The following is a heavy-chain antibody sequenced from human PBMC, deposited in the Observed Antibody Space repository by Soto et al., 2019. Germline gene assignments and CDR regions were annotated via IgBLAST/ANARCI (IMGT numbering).Heavy chain of an antibody. Sequence: QVQLVQSGAEVKKPGASVKVSCKASGYTFTGYYMHWVRQAPGQGLEWMGWINPNSGGTNYAQKFPGWVTMTRDTSISTAYMELSRLRSDDTAVYYCARAGLGYCSGGSCYSGDSNWFDPWGQGTLVTVSS. CDR1: GYTFTGYY. V-gene: IGHV1-2*04. CDR3: ARAGLGYCSGGSCYSGDSNWFDP. CDR2: INPNSGGT. D-gene: IGHD2-15*01. J-gene: IGHJ5*02.